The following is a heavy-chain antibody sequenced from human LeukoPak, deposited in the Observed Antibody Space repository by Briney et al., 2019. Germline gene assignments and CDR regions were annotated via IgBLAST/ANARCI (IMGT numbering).Heavy chain of an antibody. CDR3: ARDEHYYDSSGYNPDAFDI. CDR2: IYYSGST. D-gene: IGHD3-22*01. Sequence: SETLSLTCTVSGGSISSRTYYWGWIRQPPGKGLEWIGSIYYSGSTYYNPSLKSRVTISVDTSKNQFSLKLSSVTAADTAVYSCARDEHYYDSSGYNPDAFDIWGQGTMVTVSS. J-gene: IGHJ3*02. CDR1: GGSISSRTYY. V-gene: IGHV4-39*07.